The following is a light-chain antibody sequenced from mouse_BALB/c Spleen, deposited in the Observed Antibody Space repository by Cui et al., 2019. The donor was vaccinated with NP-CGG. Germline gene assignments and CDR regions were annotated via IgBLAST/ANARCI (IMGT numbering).Light chain of an antibody. Sequence: QAVVTPEPALTTSPGETVTLTCRSNTGAVTTSNYANWVQEKPDHLFTGLIGGTNNRAPGVPARFSGSLIGDKAALTITGAQTEDEAIYFCALWYSNHWVFGGGTKLTVL. V-gene: IGLV1*01. J-gene: IGLJ1*01. CDR1: TGAVTTSNY. CDR2: GTN. CDR3: ALWYSNHWV.